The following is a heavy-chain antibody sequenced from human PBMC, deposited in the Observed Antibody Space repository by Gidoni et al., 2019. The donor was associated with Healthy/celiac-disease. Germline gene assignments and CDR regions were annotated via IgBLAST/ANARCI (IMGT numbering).Heavy chain of an antibody. CDR3: ARDRVVVVAADYYYYYGMDV. CDR1: GGPLRRYY. D-gene: IGHD2-15*01. Sequence: QVQLQASCPGLATPSESLSLTYTVPGGPLRRYYWRWIRQPPGKGLEWIGYTYSSGSTNYNPTLKSRVTISVDTSKSQFSLKLSSVAAADTAVYYCARDRVVVVAADYYYYYGMDVWGQGTTVTVS. J-gene: IGHJ6*02. V-gene: IGHV4-59*01. CDR2: TYSSGST.